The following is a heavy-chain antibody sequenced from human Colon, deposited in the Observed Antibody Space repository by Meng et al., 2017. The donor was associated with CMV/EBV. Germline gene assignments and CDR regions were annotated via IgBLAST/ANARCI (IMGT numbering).Heavy chain of an antibody. V-gene: IGHV3-21*01. J-gene: IGHJ5*02. D-gene: IGHD3-10*01. CDR3: ARDRANIAGSEGWFDP. CDR1: GFTFSSYN. CDR2: ISGSSSYI. Sequence: GGSLRLSCAASGFTFSSYNMNWVRQAPGKGLEWVSSISGSSSYIHYVDSVKGRFIISRDNARKSVHLEMNSLRVEDTAVYYCARDRANIAGSEGWFDPWGQGTLVTVSS.